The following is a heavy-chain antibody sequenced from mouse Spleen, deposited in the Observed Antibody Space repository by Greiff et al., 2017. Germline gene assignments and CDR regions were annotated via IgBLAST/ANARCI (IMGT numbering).Heavy chain of an antibody. CDR2: ISSGGGNT. CDR3: ARQGYYSKEGAMDY. D-gene: IGHD2-5*01. V-gene: IGHV5-9*04. CDR1: GFTFSSYT. J-gene: IGHJ4*01. Sequence: DVKLVESGGGLVKPGGSLKLSCAASGFTFSSYTMSWVRQTPAKRLEWVATISSGGGNTYYPDSVKGRFTISRDNARNTLYLQMSSLRSEDTAMYYCARQGYYSKEGAMDYWGQGTSVTVSS.